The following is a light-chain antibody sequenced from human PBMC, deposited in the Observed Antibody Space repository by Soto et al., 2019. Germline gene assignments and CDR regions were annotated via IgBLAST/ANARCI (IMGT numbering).Light chain of an antibody. J-gene: IGKJ1*01. Sequence: EIVLTQSPGTLSLSPGERATLSCRASQSIGSSNLAWYQQRPGQAPRLLIYGASGRATGIPDRFSGSGSGTDFTLTISRREPEDFAVYYCQQFGSSLWTFGQGTKVEIK. CDR3: QQFGSSLWT. V-gene: IGKV3-20*01. CDR2: GAS. CDR1: QSIGSSN.